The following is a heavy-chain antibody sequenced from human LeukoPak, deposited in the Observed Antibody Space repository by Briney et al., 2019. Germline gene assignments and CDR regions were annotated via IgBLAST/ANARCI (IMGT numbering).Heavy chain of an antibody. CDR1: GFTFSDYY. V-gene: IGHV3-11*01. CDR3: ARDYYDSSGYCYDLDGFDI. J-gene: IGHJ3*02. CDR2: ISSSGSTI. Sequence: GGSLRLSCAASGFTFSDYYMSWVRQAPGKGLEWLSYISSSGSTIHYADSVKGRFTISRDSAKNSLYLQMNSLRAEDTAVYYCARDYYDSSGYCYDLDGFDISRQGTMVTVSS. D-gene: IGHD3-22*01.